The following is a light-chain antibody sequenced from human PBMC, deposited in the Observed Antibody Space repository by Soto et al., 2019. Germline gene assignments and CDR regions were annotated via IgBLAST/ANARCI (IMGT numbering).Light chain of an antibody. Sequence: QSVLTQPPSASGTPGQRVTISCSGSCSNIGSNTVNWYQQLPGPAPKLLIYSNNQRPSGVPDRFSGSKSGASASLAISGLQSEDEDDYYCAAWDYSLNGWVFGGGTQLTVL. J-gene: IGLJ3*02. CDR2: SNN. CDR3: AAWDYSLNGWV. CDR1: CSNIGSNT. V-gene: IGLV1-44*01.